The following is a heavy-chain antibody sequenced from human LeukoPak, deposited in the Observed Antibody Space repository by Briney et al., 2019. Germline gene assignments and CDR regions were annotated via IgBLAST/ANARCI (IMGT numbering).Heavy chain of an antibody. CDR2: IYYSGST. J-gene: IGHJ5*02. D-gene: IGHD5-24*01. V-gene: IGHV4-31*03. Sequence: SQTLSLTCTVSGGSISSGGYYWSWIRQHPGKGLEWIGYIYYSGSTYYNPSLKSRVTISVDTSKNQFSLKLSSVTAAGTAVYYCARLARLQTFDPWGQGTLVTVSS. CDR1: GGSISSGGYY. CDR3: ARLARLQTFDP.